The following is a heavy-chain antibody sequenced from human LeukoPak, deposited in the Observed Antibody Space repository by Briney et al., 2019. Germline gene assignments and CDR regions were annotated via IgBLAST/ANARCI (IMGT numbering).Heavy chain of an antibody. D-gene: IGHD2-2*01. Sequence: ASVKVSCKASGYTFTGHYIHWVRQAPGQGLEWMGWINPNSGGTNYAQKFQGRVTMTRDTSISTAYMELSRLRSDDTAVYYCASDRAGVPAASSFDYWGQGTLVTVSS. J-gene: IGHJ4*02. CDR2: INPNSGGT. V-gene: IGHV1-2*02. CDR1: GYTFTGHY. CDR3: ASDRAGVPAASSFDY.